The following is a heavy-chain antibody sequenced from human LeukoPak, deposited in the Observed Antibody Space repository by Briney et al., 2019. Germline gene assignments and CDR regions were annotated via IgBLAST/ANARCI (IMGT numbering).Heavy chain of an antibody. CDR2: IYYSGST. CDR1: GGSISSHY. V-gene: IGHV4-59*11. Sequence: SETLSLTCTVSGGSISSHYWSWIRQPPGKGLEGMGYIYYSGSTNYNPSLKSRVTISVDTSKNQFSLKLSSVTAADTAVYYCARVGYYGSGSYYKGVVIDYWGQGTLVTVSS. J-gene: IGHJ4*02. D-gene: IGHD3-10*01. CDR3: ARVGYYGSGSYYKGVVIDY.